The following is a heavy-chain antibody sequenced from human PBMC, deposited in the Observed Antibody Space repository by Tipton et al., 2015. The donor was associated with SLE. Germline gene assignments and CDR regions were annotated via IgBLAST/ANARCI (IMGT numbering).Heavy chain of an antibody. Sequence: TLSLTCAVYGGSFSDYFWSWVRQPPGKGLEWIGEINHSGGTNYNPSLKSRVTISVDTSKNQFSLKLSSVTAADTAVYYCARGDGYNFDYWGQGTLVTVSS. CDR2: INHSGGT. J-gene: IGHJ4*02. V-gene: IGHV4-34*01. D-gene: IGHD5-24*01. CDR1: GGSFSDYF. CDR3: ARGDGYNFDY.